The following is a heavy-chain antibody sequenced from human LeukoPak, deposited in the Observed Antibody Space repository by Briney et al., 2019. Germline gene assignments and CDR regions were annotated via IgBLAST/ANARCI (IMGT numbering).Heavy chain of an antibody. V-gene: IGHV4-34*12. J-gene: IGHJ4*02. D-gene: IGHD2-15*01. CDR2: IIHSGST. CDR1: GGSFSGYY. CDR3: ARRSLYCSGGSCLQPYDY. Sequence: SETLSLTCGVYGGSFSGYYWTWIRQSPGMGLEWIGEIIHSGSTNYNPSLTSRVTISVDTSKNQFSLELSSVTAADTAVYYCARRSLYCSGGSCLQPYDYWGQGTLVTVSS.